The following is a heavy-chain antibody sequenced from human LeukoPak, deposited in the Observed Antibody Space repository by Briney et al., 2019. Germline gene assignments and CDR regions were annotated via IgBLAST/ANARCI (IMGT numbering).Heavy chain of an antibody. J-gene: IGHJ6*03. CDR2: ISSSSSYI. Sequence: GGSLRLSCAASGFGFSNYAMGWVRQAPGKGLEWVSSISSSSSYIYYADSVKGRFTISRDNAKNSLYLQMNSLRAEDTAVYYCARNILYPTSYYYYYMDVWGKGTTVTVSS. CDR1: GFGFSNYA. D-gene: IGHD2-8*01. V-gene: IGHV3-21*01. CDR3: ARNILYPTSYYYYYMDV.